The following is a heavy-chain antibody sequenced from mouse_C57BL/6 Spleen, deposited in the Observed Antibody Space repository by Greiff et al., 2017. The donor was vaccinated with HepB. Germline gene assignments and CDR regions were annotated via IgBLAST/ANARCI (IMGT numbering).Heavy chain of an antibody. CDR2: IRNKANGYTT. V-gene: IGHV7-3*01. J-gene: IGHJ3*01. CDR1: GFTFTDYY. Sequence: EVQLVESGGGLVQPGGSLSLSCAASGFTFTDYYMSWVRQPPGKALEWLGFIRNKANGYTTEYSASVKGRFTISRDNSQSILYLQMNALRAEDSATYYCARVYYDYAFAYWGQGTLVTVSA. D-gene: IGHD2-4*01. CDR3: ARVYYDYAFAY.